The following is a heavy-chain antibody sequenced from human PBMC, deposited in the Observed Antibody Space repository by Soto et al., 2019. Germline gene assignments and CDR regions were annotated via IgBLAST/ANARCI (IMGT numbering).Heavy chain of an antibody. CDR2: ISDSGST. V-gene: IGHV3-23*01. Sequence: EVQLLESGGALVQPGGSLRLSCAASGFTFSNHAMTWVRQAPGKGLEWVSTISDSGSTYYADSVKGRFTISRDNSKNALYLQLNSLRAEDTDVYYCESDPGDHYCTSTSFLYFFDHWGQGTLVIVSS. CDR1: GFTFSNHA. D-gene: IGHD2-2*01. CDR3: ESDPGDHYCTSTSFLYFFDH. J-gene: IGHJ4*02.